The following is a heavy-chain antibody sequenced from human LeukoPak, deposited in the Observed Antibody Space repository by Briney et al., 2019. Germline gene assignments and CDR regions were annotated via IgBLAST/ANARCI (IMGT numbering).Heavy chain of an antibody. V-gene: IGHV3-49*04. D-gene: IGHD4-17*01. CDR3: TRGGYGDYLGPLDY. Sequence: PGGSLRLSCIASGFTFGDYAMSWVRQAPGKGLEWVSFIRSKATEYAASVKGRFTISRDDSKRIAYLQMNSLKTEDTAVYYCTRGGYGDYLGPLDYWGQGTLVTVSA. CDR2: IRSKAT. CDR1: GFTFGDYA. J-gene: IGHJ4*02.